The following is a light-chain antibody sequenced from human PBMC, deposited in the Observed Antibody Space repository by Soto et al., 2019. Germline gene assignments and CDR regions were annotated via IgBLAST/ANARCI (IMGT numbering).Light chain of an antibody. J-gene: IGKJ5*01. CDR3: QQYGNSPIT. Sequence: TQSPSSVSASVGDRVTITCRASQSVSSSYLAWYQQKPGQAPRLLMFGASSRATGIPDRFSGSGSGTDFTLTISRLEPEDFAVYYCQQYGNSPITFGQGTRLEIK. CDR1: QSVSSSY. V-gene: IGKV3-20*01. CDR2: GAS.